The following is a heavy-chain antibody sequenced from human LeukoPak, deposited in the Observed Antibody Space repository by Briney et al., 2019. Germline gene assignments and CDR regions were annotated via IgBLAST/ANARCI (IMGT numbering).Heavy chain of an antibody. D-gene: IGHD2-15*01. Sequence: PSETLSLTCTVSGASISSYYWSWIRQPPGKGLEWIGYIYYSGSTNYNPSLKSRVTISRDTSKNQFSLRLSSVTAADTAVYYCARGLQNYYYALDVWGPGTTVTVSS. CDR3: ARGLQNYYYALDV. J-gene: IGHJ6*02. CDR2: IYYSGST. CDR1: GASISSYY. V-gene: IGHV4-59*01.